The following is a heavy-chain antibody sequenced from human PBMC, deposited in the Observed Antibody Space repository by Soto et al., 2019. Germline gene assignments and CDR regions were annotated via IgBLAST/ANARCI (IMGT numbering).Heavy chain of an antibody. CDR2: IYYSGST. Sequence: PSETLSLTCTVSGGSISSYYWSWIRQPPGKGLEWIGYIYYSGSTNYNPSLKSRVTISVDTSKNQFSLKLSSVIAADTAVYYCARARAARIFDYWGQGTLVTSPQ. CDR1: GGSISSYY. D-gene: IGHD6-6*01. J-gene: IGHJ4*02. CDR3: ARARAARIFDY. V-gene: IGHV4-59*01.